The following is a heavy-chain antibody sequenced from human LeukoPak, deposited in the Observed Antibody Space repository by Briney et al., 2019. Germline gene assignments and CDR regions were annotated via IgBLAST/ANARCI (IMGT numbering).Heavy chain of an antibody. D-gene: IGHD4-17*01. V-gene: IGHV3-7*01. Sequence: GGSLRLSCAASGFTFSSYWMSWVRQAPGKGLEWVANIKQDGSEKYYVDSVKGRFTISRDNAKNSLYLQMNSLRAEDTAVYYCARDAHPDYGDEPDYWGQGTLVTVSS. J-gene: IGHJ4*02. CDR1: GFTFSSYW. CDR3: ARDAHPDYGDEPDY. CDR2: IKQDGSEK.